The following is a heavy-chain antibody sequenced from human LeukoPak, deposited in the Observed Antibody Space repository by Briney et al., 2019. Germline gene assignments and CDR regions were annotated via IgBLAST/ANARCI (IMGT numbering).Heavy chain of an antibody. J-gene: IGHJ4*02. CDR3: ARETFGYRWDFDY. D-gene: IGHD5-24*01. Sequence: SVKVSCKASGDTFSSYAISWVRQAPGQGLEWMGGIIPIFGTANYAQKFQGRVTITADESTSTAYMELSSLRSEDTAVYYCARETFGYRWDFDYWGQGTLVTVSS. CDR2: IIPIFGTA. V-gene: IGHV1-69*01. CDR1: GDTFSSYA.